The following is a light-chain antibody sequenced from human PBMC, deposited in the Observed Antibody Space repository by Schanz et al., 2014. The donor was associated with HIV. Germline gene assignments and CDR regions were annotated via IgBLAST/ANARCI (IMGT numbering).Light chain of an antibody. CDR1: SSDVGCYNR. J-gene: IGLJ1*01. CDR2: DVS. CDR3: CSYTTTSTYV. V-gene: IGLV2-18*02. Sequence: QSALTQPPSVSGSPGQSVTISCTGTSSDVGCYNRVSWYQQPPGAAPKLMIYDVSNRPSGVSSRFSGSKSGNTASLTISGLQAEDEADYYCCSYTTTSTYVFGAGTKLTVL.